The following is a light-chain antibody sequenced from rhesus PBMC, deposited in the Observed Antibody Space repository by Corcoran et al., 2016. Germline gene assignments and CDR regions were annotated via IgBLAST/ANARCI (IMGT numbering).Light chain of an antibody. J-gene: IGKJ2*01. Sequence: DIQMTQSPSSLSASVGDKVTITCQASQSISSWLAWSQHKPGKAPKPLIYKAYSLESGVTSRFSGSGSGTDFTLTISSLQPEDFATYYCQQYNSAPYSFGQGTKVEIK. CDR2: KAY. V-gene: IGKV1-16*01. CDR1: QSISSW. CDR3: QQYNSAPYS.